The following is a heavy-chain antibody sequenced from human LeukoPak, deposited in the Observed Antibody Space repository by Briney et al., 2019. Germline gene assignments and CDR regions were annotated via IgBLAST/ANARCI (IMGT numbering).Heavy chain of an antibody. V-gene: IGHV4-38-2*02. D-gene: IGHD3-3*01. CDR1: GYSISSGYY. CDR3: ARSRFLEWLVHDAFDI. J-gene: IGHJ3*02. CDR2: IYHSGST. Sequence: SETLSLTCTVSGYSISSGYYRGWLRQPPGKGLEWTGSIYHSGSTYYNPSLKSRVTISVDTSKNQFSLKLSSVTAADTAVYYCARSRFLEWLVHDAFDIWGQGTMVTVSS.